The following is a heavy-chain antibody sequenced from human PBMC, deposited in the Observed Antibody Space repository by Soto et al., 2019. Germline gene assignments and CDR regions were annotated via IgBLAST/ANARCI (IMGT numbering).Heavy chain of an antibody. V-gene: IGHV3-23*01. J-gene: IGHJ4*02. Sequence: GGSLRLSSAASEFTFRNYAMSWVRQAPGKGLEWVSLVSATAGTTYYTDSVKGRFTISRDNSRNTVYLQMNSLRADDTAVFYCAKDRLAGGFDYWGQGTLVTVSS. CDR2: VSATAGTT. CDR1: EFTFRNYA. CDR3: AKDRLAGGFDY. D-gene: IGHD3-16*01.